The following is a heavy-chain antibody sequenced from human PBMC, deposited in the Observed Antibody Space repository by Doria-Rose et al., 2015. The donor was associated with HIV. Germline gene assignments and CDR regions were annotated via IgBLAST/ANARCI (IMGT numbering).Heavy chain of an antibody. V-gene: IGHV2-26*03. CDR3: ARIKSSRWYHKYYFDF. Sequence: QESGPVLVKPTETLTLTCTTSGVSLSSPGMGVSWIRQPPGKALEWLAHILSDDERSYKTSLKSRLNISRGTSKSQVVLTMTDMDPVDTATYYCARIKSSRWYHKYYFDFWGQGTLVIVSA. CDR2: ILSDDER. CDR1: GVSLSSPGMG. J-gene: IGHJ4*02. D-gene: IGHD6-13*01.